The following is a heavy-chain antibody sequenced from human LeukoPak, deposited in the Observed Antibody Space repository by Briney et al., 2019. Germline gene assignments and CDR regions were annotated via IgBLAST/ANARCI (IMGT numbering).Heavy chain of an antibody. CDR2: ISSSSSYI. D-gene: IGHD3-3*01. CDR1: GFTFSSYS. Sequence: PGGSLRLSCAASGFTFSSYSMNWVRQAPRKGLEWVSSISSSSSYIYYADSVKGRFTISRDNAKNSLYLQMNSLRAEDTAVYYCARDRTIFGVVTPLGYWGQGTLVTVSS. V-gene: IGHV3-21*01. J-gene: IGHJ4*02. CDR3: ARDRTIFGVVTPLGY.